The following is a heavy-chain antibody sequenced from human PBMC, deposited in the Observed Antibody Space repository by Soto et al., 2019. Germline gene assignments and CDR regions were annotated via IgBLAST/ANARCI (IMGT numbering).Heavy chain of an antibody. CDR1: GASISNNNW. V-gene: IGHV4-4*02. CDR3: ARGMGDGYNYGYFDY. D-gene: IGHD5-12*01. CDR2: IYHSGST. J-gene: IGHJ4*02. Sequence: SETLSLTCAVSGASISNNNWWSWVRQPPGKGLEWIGEIYHSGSTNHNPSLKSRVTISVDKSKNQFSLKLSSVTAADTAVYYCARGMGDGYNYGYFDYWGQGTLVTVSS.